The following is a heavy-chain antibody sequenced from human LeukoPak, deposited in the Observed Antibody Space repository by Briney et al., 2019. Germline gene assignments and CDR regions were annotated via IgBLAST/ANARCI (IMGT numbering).Heavy chain of an antibody. J-gene: IGHJ2*01. V-gene: IGHV4-4*02. CDR2: IYHSGST. CDR3: ARDQYCSGGSCYSLGFDL. D-gene: IGHD2-15*01. CDR1: GGSISSSNW. Sequence: PSETLSLTCAVSGGSISSSNWWSWVRQPPGKGLEWIGEIYHSGSTNYNPSLKSRVTISVDKSKNQFSLKLSSVTAADTAVYYCARDQYCSGGSCYSLGFDLWGRGTLVIVSS.